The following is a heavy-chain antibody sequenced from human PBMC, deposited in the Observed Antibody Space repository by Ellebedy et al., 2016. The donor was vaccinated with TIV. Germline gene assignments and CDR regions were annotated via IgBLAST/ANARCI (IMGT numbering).Heavy chain of an antibody. D-gene: IGHD6-13*01. CDR3: ARQAGAGYIHFDY. CDR2: IYPSDSST. V-gene: IGHV5-10-1*04. CDR1: GYSFTNYW. Sequence: GESLKISCKGSGYSFTNYWLSWVRKMPGKGLEWMGRIYPSDSSTNYSPSLQGQVTISADKSINTAYLQWSSLKPSDTAIYFCARQAGAGYIHFDYWGQGTLVTVSS. J-gene: IGHJ4*02.